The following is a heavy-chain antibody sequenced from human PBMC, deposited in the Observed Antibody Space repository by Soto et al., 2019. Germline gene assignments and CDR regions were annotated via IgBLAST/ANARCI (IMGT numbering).Heavy chain of an antibody. D-gene: IGHD3-3*01. CDR3: ARESPYYDFWSGWHQIDY. J-gene: IGHJ4*02. CDR1: GGSISSYY. V-gene: IGHV4-59*01. Sequence: PSETLSLTCTVSGGSISSYYWSWIRQPPGKGLEWIGYIYYSGSTNYNPSLKSRVTISVDTSKNQFSLKLSSVTAADTAVYYCARESPYYDFWSGWHQIDYWGQGTLVTVSS. CDR2: IYYSGST.